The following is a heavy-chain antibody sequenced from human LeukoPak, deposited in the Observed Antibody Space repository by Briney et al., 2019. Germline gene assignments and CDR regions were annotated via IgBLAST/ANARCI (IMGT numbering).Heavy chain of an antibody. Sequence: SETLSLTCAVSGYSIGSGYNWGWIRQPPGKGLEWIGSIYHSGSPYYNPSLKSRVTISVDTSKNQFSLKLSSVTAADTAVYYCARGGWELLYYFDYWGQGILVTVSS. V-gene: IGHV4-38-2*01. J-gene: IGHJ4*02. CDR1: GYSIGSGYN. CDR2: IYHSGSP. CDR3: ARGGWELLYYFDY. D-gene: IGHD1-26*01.